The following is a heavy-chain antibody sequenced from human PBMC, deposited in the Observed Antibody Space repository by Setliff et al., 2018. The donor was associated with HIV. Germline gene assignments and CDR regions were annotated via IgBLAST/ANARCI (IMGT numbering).Heavy chain of an antibody. CDR1: GGSFSGYY. V-gene: IGHV4-34*01. CDR3: ARRNYGDYVSPFDM. J-gene: IGHJ3*02. D-gene: IGHD4-17*01. CDR2: INHSGST. Sequence: SETLSLTCAVYGGSFSGYYWSWIRQPPGKGLEWIGEINHSGSTNYNPSLKSRVTISVDTSKNQFSLKLSSVTAADTAVYYCARRNYGDYVSPFDMWGQGTKVTVSS.